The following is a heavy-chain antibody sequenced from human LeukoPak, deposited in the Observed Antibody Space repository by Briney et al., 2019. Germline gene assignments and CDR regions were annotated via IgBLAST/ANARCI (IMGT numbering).Heavy chain of an antibody. CDR2: IIPIFGTA. D-gene: IGHD3-22*01. CDR1: GGTFSSYA. V-gene: IGHV1-69*13. J-gene: IGHJ4*02. Sequence: SVKVSCKASGGTFSSYAISWVRQAPGQGLEWMGGIIPIFGTANYAQKFQGRVMITADESTSTAYMELSSLRSEDTAVYYCASSPQDSSGYYWGGGFDYWGQGTLVTVSS. CDR3: ASSPQDSSGYYWGGGFDY.